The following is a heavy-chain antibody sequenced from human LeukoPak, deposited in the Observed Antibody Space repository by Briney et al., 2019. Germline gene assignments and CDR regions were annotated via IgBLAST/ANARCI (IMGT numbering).Heavy chain of an antibody. Sequence: SGGSLRLSCAASGFTFSSYAMNWFRQAPGKGLECVSFISSSGNFIFYADSVKGRFTISRDNAKNSLYLQMNSLRADDTAVYYCARDSSGWSRDYWGQGTLVTVSS. V-gene: IGHV3-21*01. CDR2: ISSSGNFI. D-gene: IGHD6-19*01. J-gene: IGHJ4*02. CDR1: GFTFSSYA. CDR3: ARDSSGWSRDY.